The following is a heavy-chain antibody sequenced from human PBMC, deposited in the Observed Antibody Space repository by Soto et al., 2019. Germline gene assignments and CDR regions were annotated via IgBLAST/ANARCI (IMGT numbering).Heavy chain of an antibody. CDR1: GYSFISSW. CDR3: ARMMAASGTVFDY. J-gene: IGHJ4*02. D-gene: IGHD6-13*01. CDR2: IYPGDSDT. Sequence: GESLKISCHASGYSFISSWIGWVRQMPGKGLEWMGIIYPGDSDTRYSPSFQGQVTISADKSTSTAYLQWSSLKASDTATYYCARMMAASGTVFDYWGQGALVTVSS. V-gene: IGHV5-51*01.